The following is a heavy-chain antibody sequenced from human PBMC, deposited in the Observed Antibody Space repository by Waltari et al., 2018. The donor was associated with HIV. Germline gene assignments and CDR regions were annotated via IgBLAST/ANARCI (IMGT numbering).Heavy chain of an antibody. J-gene: IGHJ5*02. CDR2: SSWNSGST. V-gene: IGHV3-9*01. CDR1: GFTFDDSA. D-gene: IGHD5-18*01. Sequence: EVQLVESGGGLVQPGRSLRLSCAASGFTFDDSAMHWVRQAPGEGLAWVTGSSWNSGSTGYADSVKGRFTISRDNAKNSLYLQMNSLRAEDTALYYCAKDKDYSYGPGNWFDPWGQGTLVTVSS. CDR3: AKDKDYSYGPGNWFDP.